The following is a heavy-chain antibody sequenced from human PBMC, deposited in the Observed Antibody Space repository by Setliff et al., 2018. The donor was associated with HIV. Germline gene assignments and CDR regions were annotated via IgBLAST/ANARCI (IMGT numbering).Heavy chain of an antibody. J-gene: IGHJ4*02. CDR1: GFSFTSYS. Sequence: PGASLKISCAASGFSFTSYSMNWVRQAPGKGLEWVSAISGSGGSTYYADSVKGRFTISRDNSKNTLYLQMNSLRAEDTALYYCARDRYSGSSTDYWGQGTLVTVSS. CDR3: ARDRYSGSSTDY. CDR2: ISGSGGST. V-gene: IGHV3-23*01. D-gene: IGHD1-26*01.